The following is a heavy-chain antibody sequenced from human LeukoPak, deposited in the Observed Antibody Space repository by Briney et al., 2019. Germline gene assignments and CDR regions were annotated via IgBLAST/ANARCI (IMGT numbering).Heavy chain of an antibody. J-gene: IGHJ6*02. CDR2: MNPNSGNT. CDR1: GYTFTSYD. CDR3: ARVGPSYSNYVFYYYYYGMDV. V-gene: IGHV1-8*01. D-gene: IGHD4-4*01. Sequence: ASVKVSCKASGYTFTSYDINWVRQATGQGLEWMGWMNPNSGNTGYAQKFQGRVTMTRNTSISTAYMELSSLGSEDTAVYYCARVGPSYSNYVFYYYYYGMDVWGQGTTVTVSS.